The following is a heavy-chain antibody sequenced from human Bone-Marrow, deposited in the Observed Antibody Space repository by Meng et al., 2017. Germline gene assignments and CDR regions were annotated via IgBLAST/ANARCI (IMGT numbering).Heavy chain of an antibody. J-gene: IGHJ4*01. CDR1: GGTFSSYT. D-gene: IGHD3-10*01. Sequence: SLKVFCKASGGTFSSYTIIWVRQAPGQGLEWMGRIIPILGIANYAQKFQGRVTITADKSTSTAYMELSSLRSEETAVYYCARTPRSSSNREFDYWGQGTLVT. CDR2: IIPILGIA. CDR3: ARTPRSSSNREFDY. V-gene: IGHV1-69*02.